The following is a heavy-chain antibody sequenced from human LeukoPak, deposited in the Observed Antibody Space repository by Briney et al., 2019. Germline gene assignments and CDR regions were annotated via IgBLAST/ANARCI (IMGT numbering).Heavy chain of an antibody. J-gene: IGHJ4*02. CDR3: AKGGTLSIAATFDY. D-gene: IGHD6-6*01. CDR1: GFTFSSYG. CDR2: ISGSGGST. V-gene: IGHV3-23*01. Sequence: GGSLRLSCAASGFTFSSYGMSWVRQAPGKGLEWVSAISGSGGSTYYADSVKGRFTISRDNSKNSLYLQMNSLRAEDMALYYCAKGGTLSIAATFDYWGQGTLVTVSS.